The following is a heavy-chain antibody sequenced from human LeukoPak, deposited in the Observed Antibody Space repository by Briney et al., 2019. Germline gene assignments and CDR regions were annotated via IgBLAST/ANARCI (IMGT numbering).Heavy chain of an antibody. D-gene: IGHD1-26*01. V-gene: IGHV3-33*01. Sequence: GGSLRLSCAASGFTFSSYGMHWVRQAPGKGLEWVAVIWYDGSNKYYADSVKGRFTISRDNSKNTLYLQMNSLRAEDTAVYYCARDTEEWGLLYNFDYWGQGTLVTVSS. CDR1: GFTFSSYG. CDR3: ARDTEEWGLLYNFDY. CDR2: IWYDGSNK. J-gene: IGHJ4*02.